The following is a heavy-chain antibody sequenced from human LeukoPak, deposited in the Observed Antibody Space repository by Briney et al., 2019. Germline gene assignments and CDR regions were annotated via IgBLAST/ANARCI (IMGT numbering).Heavy chain of an antibody. CDR3: ARDSLPAVTNDAFDI. D-gene: IGHD4-17*01. CDR2: ISSSGSTI. V-gene: IGHV3-48*04. Sequence: PGGSLRLSCAASGFTFSSYSMNWVRQAPGKGLEWVSYISSSGSTIYYADSVKGRFTISRDNAKNSLYLQMNSLRAEDTAVYYCARDSLPAVTNDAFDIWGQGTMVTVSS. CDR1: GFTFSSYS. J-gene: IGHJ3*02.